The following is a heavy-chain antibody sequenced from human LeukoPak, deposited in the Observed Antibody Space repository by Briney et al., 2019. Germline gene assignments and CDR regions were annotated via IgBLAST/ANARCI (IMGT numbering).Heavy chain of an antibody. V-gene: IGHV4-59*08. CDR1: GGSISSYY. D-gene: IGHD2-21*02. CDR3: ARTYCGGDCSAANWFDP. Sequence: SETLCLTCTVSGGSISSYYWSWIRQPPGKGLEWIGYIYYSGSTNYNPSLKSRVTISVDTSKNQFSLKLSSVTAADTAVYYCARTYCGGDCSAANWFDPWGQGTLVTVSS. J-gene: IGHJ5*02. CDR2: IYYSGST.